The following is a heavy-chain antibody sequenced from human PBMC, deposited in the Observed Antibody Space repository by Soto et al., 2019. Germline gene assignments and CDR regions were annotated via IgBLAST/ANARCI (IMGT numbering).Heavy chain of an antibody. V-gene: IGHV3-48*01. CDR3: ARVAYYYDSSGYFY. CDR1: GFTFSSYN. Sequence: EVQLVESGGGLVQPGGFLRLSCAASGFTFSSYNMNWVRQAPGKGLEWVSYISSSGSTIYYADSVKGRFTISRDNAKNSLYLQMNSLRAEDTAVYYCARVAYYYDSSGYFYWGQGTLVTVSS. D-gene: IGHD3-22*01. CDR2: ISSSGSTI. J-gene: IGHJ4*02.